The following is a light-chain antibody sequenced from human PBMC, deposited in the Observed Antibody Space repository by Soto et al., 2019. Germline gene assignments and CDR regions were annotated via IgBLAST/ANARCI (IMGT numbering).Light chain of an antibody. CDR1: QTIRTY. V-gene: IGKV1-39*01. J-gene: IGKJ4*01. Sequence: DIQMTQSPPSLPSSVGDRVTITCAASQTIRTYLHWYQQKPGKAPNLLIYSASNLQSGVPSRFSGSGSGTDFTITISSLQPEDSGTYYCQQTYSTLVSFGGGTKVDIK. CDR2: SAS. CDR3: QQTYSTLVS.